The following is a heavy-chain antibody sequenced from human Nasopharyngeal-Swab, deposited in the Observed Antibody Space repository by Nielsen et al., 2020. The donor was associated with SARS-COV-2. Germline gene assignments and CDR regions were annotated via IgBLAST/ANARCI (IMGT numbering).Heavy chain of an antibody. D-gene: IGHD3-16*02. V-gene: IGHV1-69*06. J-gene: IGHJ3*02. Sequence: SVKVSCKASGGTFSSYAISWVRQAPGQGLEWMGGIIPIFGTANYAQKFQGRVTITADKSTSTAYMELSSLRSEDTAVYYCARDVYDYVWGSYRQSNDAFDIWGQGTMVTVSS. CDR3: ARDVYDYVWGSYRQSNDAFDI. CDR2: IIPIFGTA. CDR1: GGTFSSYA.